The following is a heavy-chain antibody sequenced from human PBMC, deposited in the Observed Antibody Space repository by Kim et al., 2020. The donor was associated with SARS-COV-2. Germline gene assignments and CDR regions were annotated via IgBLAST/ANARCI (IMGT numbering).Heavy chain of an antibody. J-gene: IGHJ1*01. V-gene: IGHV3-33*06. Sequence: ADTVQGRFTLSRDNSKNTLYLRMNSLRAEDTAMYYCAKTYDSSGFPLPTSNWGQGTLVTVSS. CDR3: AKTYDSSGFPLPTSN. D-gene: IGHD3-22*01.